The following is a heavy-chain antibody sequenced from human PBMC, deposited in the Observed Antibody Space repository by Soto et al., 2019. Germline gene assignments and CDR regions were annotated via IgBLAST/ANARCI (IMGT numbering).Heavy chain of an antibody. CDR3: AKVLLVVGVTLGYYFES. D-gene: IGHD2-8*02. CDR2: ISTTGSTT. J-gene: IGHJ4*02. V-gene: IGHV3-11*01. CDR1: GVSFSDTY. Sequence: QVLLVQSGGGLVQPGGYLRLSCAVSGVSFSDTYMTWIRQVPGKGLAWISYISTTGSTTYYADSVKGRFTNSRHNAKNSLSLELTILSAEDTAVYYCAKVLLVVGVTLGYYFESWGQGTVVSVSP.